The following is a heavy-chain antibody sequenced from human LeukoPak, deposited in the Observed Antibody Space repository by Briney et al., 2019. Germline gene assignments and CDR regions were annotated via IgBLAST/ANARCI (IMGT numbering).Heavy chain of an antibody. CDR2: IHYSGST. CDR3: ARGKPDAYNSDYFDY. J-gene: IGHJ4*02. V-gene: IGHV4-59*01. D-gene: IGHD5-24*01. Sequence: TSETLSLTCTVSGGSISTYYWDWIRQPPGKGLEWIGYIHYSGSTNYNPSLKSRVPISLDTSKNQFSLKLSSVTAADTAVYYCARGKPDAYNSDYFDYWGQGTLVTVSS. CDR1: GGSISTYY.